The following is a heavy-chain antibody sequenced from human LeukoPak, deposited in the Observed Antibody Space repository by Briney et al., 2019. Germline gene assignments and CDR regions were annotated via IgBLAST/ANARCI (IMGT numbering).Heavy chain of an antibody. J-gene: IGHJ4*02. V-gene: IGHV4-59*01. CDR1: GGSISSYY. CDR3: ARGRSGWYGRIDY. CDR2: IYYSGST. Sequence: SETLSLTCTVSGGSISSYYWSWIRQPPGKGLEWIGYIYYSGSTNYNPSLKSRVTISVDTSKNQFSLKLSSVTAADTAVYYCARGRSGWYGRIDYWGQGTLVTVSS. D-gene: IGHD6-19*01.